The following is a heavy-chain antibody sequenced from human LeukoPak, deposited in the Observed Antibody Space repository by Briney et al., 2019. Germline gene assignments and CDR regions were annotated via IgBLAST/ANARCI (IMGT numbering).Heavy chain of an antibody. CDR3: ARDGPAVAADTSSYYYYGMDV. V-gene: IGHV4-30-4*01. Sequence: SETLSLTCTVSGGSISSGDYYWSWIRQPPGKGLEWIGYIYYSGSTYYNPSLKSRVTISVDTSKNQFSLKLSSVTAADTAVYYCARDGPAVAADTSSYYYYGMDVWGQGTTVTVSS. D-gene: IGHD6-19*01. CDR2: IYYSGST. CDR1: GGSISSGDYY. J-gene: IGHJ6*02.